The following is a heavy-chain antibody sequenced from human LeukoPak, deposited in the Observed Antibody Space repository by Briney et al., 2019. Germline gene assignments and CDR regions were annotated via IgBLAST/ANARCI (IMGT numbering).Heavy chain of an antibody. V-gene: IGHV3-30*02. Sequence: GGSLRLSCAASGFTFSSYWMSWVRQAPGKGLEWVAFVRYDGSNKYYADSVKGRFTISRDNSKNTLYLQMNSLRAEDTAVYYCAKELGIGAAEEAFDIWGQGTMVTVSS. CDR1: GFTFSSYW. D-gene: IGHD6-13*01. J-gene: IGHJ3*02. CDR3: AKELGIGAAEEAFDI. CDR2: VRYDGSNK.